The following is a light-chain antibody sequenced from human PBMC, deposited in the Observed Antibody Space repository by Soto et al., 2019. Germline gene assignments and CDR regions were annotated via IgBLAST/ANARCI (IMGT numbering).Light chain of an antibody. CDR3: QQYNSYSRT. Sequence: DIQMTQSPSTLSASVGDRVTITCRASQSISSWLAWYQQKPGKAPKLLIYTASSLESGVPSRFSGSGSGTEFTLTISSLQPDDVATYYCQQYNSYSRTFVQGTKVEIK. CDR2: TAS. V-gene: IGKV1-5*03. CDR1: QSISSW. J-gene: IGKJ1*01.